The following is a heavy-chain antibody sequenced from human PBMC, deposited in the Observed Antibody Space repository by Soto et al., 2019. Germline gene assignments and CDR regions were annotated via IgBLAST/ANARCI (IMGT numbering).Heavy chain of an antibody. V-gene: IGHV1-45*02. J-gene: IGHJ4*02. CDR3: ARSATSGDQHFIDS. CDR1: GWIFSFQY. CDR2: ITPYNGNV. D-gene: IGHD7-27*01. Sequence: QMQLLQSRAEVKKTGSSVKISCKTSGWIFSFQYLHWVRQAPGQGLEWLGWITPYNGNVKYAQHFQDRISLNRDNSVTPLFLELRNLTSEDTGLYYCARSATSGDQHFIDSWGQGTLVTVSS.